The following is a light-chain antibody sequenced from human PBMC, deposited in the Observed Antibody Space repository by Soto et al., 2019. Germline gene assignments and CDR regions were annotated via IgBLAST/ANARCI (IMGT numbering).Light chain of an antibody. CDR1: QSISSW. J-gene: IGKJ1*01. CDR2: KAS. Sequence: DIQMTQSPSTLSASVGDRVTITCRASQSISSWLAWYHQKPGKAPKLLIYKASSLESGVPSRFSGSGSRTEFTLTISSLQPDDFATYYCQQYNSYSTWTFGQGTKVEIK. V-gene: IGKV1-5*03. CDR3: QQYNSYSTWT.